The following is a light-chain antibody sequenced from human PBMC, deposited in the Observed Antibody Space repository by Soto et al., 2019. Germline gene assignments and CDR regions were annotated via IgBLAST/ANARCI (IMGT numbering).Light chain of an antibody. V-gene: IGKV3-15*01. Sequence: EIVITQSRATLSVSRGERATLSCRASQIVSIKLAWYQQKHGQAPRLLIYDTSTRATGIPARFSGSGSGKEFTLTISSLQSEDFEVYYCQQYNNWPRTFAEATRLEI. CDR1: QIVSIK. CDR3: QQYNNWPRT. CDR2: DTS. J-gene: IGKJ5*01.